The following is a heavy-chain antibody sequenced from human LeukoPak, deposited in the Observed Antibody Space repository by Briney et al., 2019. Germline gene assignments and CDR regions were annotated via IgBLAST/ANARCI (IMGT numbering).Heavy chain of an antibody. D-gene: IGHD3-10*01. J-gene: IGHJ4*02. Sequence: GGSLRLSCVASGFTFSPHYMDWVRQSPGQGLEWVGLIRNKADGYTTIYAASVKGRFTITRDDSKNSVYLQMDSLKTEDTAVYYCGDPGSAGTDHWGQGTLVTVSS. CDR2: IRNKADGYTT. V-gene: IGHV3-72*01. CDR3: GDPGSAGTDH. CDR1: GFTFSPHY.